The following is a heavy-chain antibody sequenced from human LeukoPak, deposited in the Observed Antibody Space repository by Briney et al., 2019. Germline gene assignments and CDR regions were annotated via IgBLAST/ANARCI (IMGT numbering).Heavy chain of an antibody. J-gene: IGHJ6*02. CDR1: GGSFSGYY. CDR2: INHSGST. CDR3: ARDSRPIQLWLRSYYYYGMDV. D-gene: IGHD5-18*01. V-gene: IGHV4-34*01. Sequence: PSETLSLTCAVYGGSFSGYYWSWIRQPPGKGLEWIGEINHSGSTNYNPSLKSRVTISVDTSKNQFSLKLSSVTAADTAVYYCARDSRPIQLWLRSYYYYGMDVWGQGTTVTVSS.